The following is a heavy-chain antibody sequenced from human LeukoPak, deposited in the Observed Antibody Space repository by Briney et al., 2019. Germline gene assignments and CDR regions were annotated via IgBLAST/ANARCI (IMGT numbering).Heavy chain of an antibody. J-gene: IGHJ4*02. CDR2: IIPILDIT. V-gene: IGHV1-69*04. CDR1: GGTFSSYA. Sequence: SVKVSCKASGGTFSSYAISWVRQVPGQGLEWMGRIIPILDITNYAQKFQGRVTTTADKSTSTAYMELSSLRSEDTAVYYCARDNTAMEFSFDYWGQGTLVTVSS. D-gene: IGHD5-18*01. CDR3: ARDNTAMEFSFDY.